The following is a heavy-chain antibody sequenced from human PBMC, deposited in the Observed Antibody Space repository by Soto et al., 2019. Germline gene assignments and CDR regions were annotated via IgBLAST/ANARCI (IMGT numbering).Heavy chain of an antibody. CDR3: AKVLSVIVADSFDI. V-gene: IGHV3-30*18. D-gene: IGHD3-22*01. Sequence: QVQLVESGGGVVQPGRSLRLSCAASGFTFNNYDMHWVRQSPGKGLEWVAVTSYDGNNKYYADSVKGRFTISRDNSKNTLYLQMNSLRAEDTAVYYCAKVLSVIVADSFDIWGQGTMVTVSS. J-gene: IGHJ3*02. CDR2: TSYDGNNK. CDR1: GFTFNNYD.